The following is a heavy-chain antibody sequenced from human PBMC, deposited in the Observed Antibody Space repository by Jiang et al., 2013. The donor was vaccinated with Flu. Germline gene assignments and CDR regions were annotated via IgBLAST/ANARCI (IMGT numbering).Heavy chain of an antibody. CDR2: IIPILGIA. V-gene: IGHV1-69*04. CDR1: GGTFSSYA. D-gene: IGHD3-22*01. CDR3: ARDAGPPYYDSSGYDY. Sequence: GAEVKKPGSSVKVSCKASGGTFSSYAISWVRQAPGQGLEWMGRIIPILGIANYAQKFQGRVTITADKSTSTAYMELSSLRSEDTAVYYCARDAGPPYYDSSGYDYWGQGTLVTVSS. J-gene: IGHJ4*02.